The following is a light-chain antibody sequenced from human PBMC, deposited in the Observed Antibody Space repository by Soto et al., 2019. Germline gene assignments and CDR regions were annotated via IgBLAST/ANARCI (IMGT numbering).Light chain of an antibody. CDR1: QSFTTSQ. CDR3: PEYASTRLA. V-gene: IGKV3-20*01. J-gene: IGKJ1*01. CDR2: GAS. Sequence: MVLTQSPGTLSLSPGARATLFCRASQSFTTSQLAWYQQRPGQAPRVLIFGASRRATGIPDRFSGSGSGTDFALTLSRLDPVDSADYYGPEYASTRLALGQGTKVETK.